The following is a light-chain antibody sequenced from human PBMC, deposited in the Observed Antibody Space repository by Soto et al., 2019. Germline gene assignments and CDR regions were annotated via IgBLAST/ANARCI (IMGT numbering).Light chain of an antibody. CDR2: DVS. V-gene: IGLV2-14*01. J-gene: IGLJ1*01. CDR3: SSYTSSSTYV. Sequence: QSVLTQPASVSGSPGQSITISCTGTSSDVGGYNYVSWYQQHPGKAPKLMIYDVSSRPSGVSNRFSGSKSGNTASLTISGLQAEDEADYYCSSYTSSSTYVFAPGTKVTVL. CDR1: SSDVGGYNY.